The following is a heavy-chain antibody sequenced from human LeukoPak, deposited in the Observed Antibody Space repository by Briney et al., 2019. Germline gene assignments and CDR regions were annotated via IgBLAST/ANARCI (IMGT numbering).Heavy chain of an antibody. CDR2: IDPSDSYT. CDR3: ARLVSAAGS. V-gene: IGHV5-10-1*01. Sequence: GEPLQISSKGSGYGFTSYWISWVRPMPRKGLGWMGRIDPSDSYTNYSPSFQGHVTISADKSIITAFLQGSSLKASDTAMYYCARLVSAAGSWGQGTLVTVSS. D-gene: IGHD6-13*01. CDR1: GYGFTSYW. J-gene: IGHJ5*02.